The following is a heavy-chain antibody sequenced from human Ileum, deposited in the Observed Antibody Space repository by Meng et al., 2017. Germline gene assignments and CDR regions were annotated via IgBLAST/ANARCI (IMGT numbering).Heavy chain of an antibody. D-gene: IGHD3-22*01. V-gene: IGHV4-34*01. J-gene: IGHJ4*02. Sequence: QVPPQQWGAGLLKPSETLSLTCAVYGGSFSGYYWSWIRQPPGKGLEWIGEINHSGSTNYNPSLKSRVTISVDTSKNQFSLKLSSVTAADTAVYYCARGGHDSSGYYSFDYWGQGTLVTVSS. CDR3: ARGGHDSSGYYSFDY. CDR2: INHSGST. CDR1: GGSFSGYY.